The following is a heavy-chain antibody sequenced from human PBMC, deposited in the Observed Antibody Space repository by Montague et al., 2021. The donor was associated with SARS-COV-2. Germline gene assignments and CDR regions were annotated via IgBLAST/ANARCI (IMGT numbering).Heavy chain of an antibody. Sequence: SVKVSCKASGYTFTSYGISWVRQAPGQGLEWMGWISAYNGNTNYAQKLQGRVTMTTDTSTSTAYMELRSLRSDDTAVYYCARDDPILWFGESIGEGYFDYWGQGTLVTVSS. D-gene: IGHD3-10*01. J-gene: IGHJ4*02. CDR1: GYTFTSYG. CDR3: ARDDPILWFGESIGEGYFDY. V-gene: IGHV1-18*01. CDR2: ISAYNGNT.